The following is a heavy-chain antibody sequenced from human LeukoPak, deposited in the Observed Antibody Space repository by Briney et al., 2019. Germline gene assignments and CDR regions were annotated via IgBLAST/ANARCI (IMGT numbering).Heavy chain of an antibody. D-gene: IGHD1-26*01. CDR3: ARQKEIVGAIDY. Sequence: ASVKISCKGSGYSFTSYWIGWVRQMPGKGLEWMGIIYPGDSDTRYSPSFQGQVTISADKSISTAYLQWSSLKASDTAMYYCARQKEIVGAIDYWGQGTLVTVSS. J-gene: IGHJ4*02. V-gene: IGHV5-51*01. CDR2: IYPGDSDT. CDR1: GYSFTSYW.